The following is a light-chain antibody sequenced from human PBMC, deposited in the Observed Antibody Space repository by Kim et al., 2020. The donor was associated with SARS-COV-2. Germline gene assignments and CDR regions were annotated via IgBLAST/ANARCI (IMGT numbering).Light chain of an antibody. V-gene: IGKV1-39*01. J-gene: IGKJ5*01. CDR1: QSITNS. Sequence: SVGDRVTITCRASQSITNSLNWYHHKPGKAPNLLIHGTSTLQSGVPSRFSAGGSGTDFTLTISGLQPEDFATYYCQQGYSTPQITFGPGTRLEIK. CDR2: GTS. CDR3: QQGYSTPQIT.